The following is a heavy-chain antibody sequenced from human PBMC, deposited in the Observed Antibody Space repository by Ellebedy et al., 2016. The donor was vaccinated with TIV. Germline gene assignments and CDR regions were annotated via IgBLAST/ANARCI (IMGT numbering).Heavy chain of an antibody. Sequence: PGGSLRLSCAASGFSFSSYGMHLVRQAPGTGLERVAVIWYDGSNKHYADSVKGRFTISRDNSKNTLYLQMNDLGAEDTAVFYCARNRHVERGDCLDYWGQGTLVTVSS. D-gene: IGHD2-21*02. CDR3: ARNRHVERGDCLDY. CDR2: IWYDGSNK. CDR1: GFSFSSYG. J-gene: IGHJ4*02. V-gene: IGHV3-33*08.